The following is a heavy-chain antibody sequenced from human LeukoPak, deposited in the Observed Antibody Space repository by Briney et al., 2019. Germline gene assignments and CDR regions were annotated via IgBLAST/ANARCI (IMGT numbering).Heavy chain of an antibody. CDR1: GGTFSSYA. J-gene: IGHJ3*02. D-gene: IGHD4-17*01. CDR3: ARAGSPYGPDAFDI. V-gene: IGHV1-69*01. CDR2: IIPIFGTA. Sequence: SVKVSCKASGGTFSSYAISWVRQAPGQGLEWMGGIIPIFGTANYAQKFQGRVTITADESTSTAYMELSSLRSEDTAVYYCARAGSPYGPDAFDIWGQGTMVTVSS.